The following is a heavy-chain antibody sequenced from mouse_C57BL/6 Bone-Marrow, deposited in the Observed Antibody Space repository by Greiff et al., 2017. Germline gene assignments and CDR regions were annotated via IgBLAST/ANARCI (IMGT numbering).Heavy chain of an antibody. Sequence: QVQLKQSGAELARPGASVKLSCKASGYTFTSYGISWAKQRTGQGLEWIGEIYPRSGNTYYNEKFKGKATLTADKSSSTAYMELRNLTSGNSAVYFCAPRACITSEGCWGKGTTLTVSS. D-gene: IGHD1-1*01. CDR2: IYPRSGNT. V-gene: IGHV1-81*01. CDR1: GYTFTSYG. J-gene: IGHJ2*01. CDR3: APRACITSEGC.